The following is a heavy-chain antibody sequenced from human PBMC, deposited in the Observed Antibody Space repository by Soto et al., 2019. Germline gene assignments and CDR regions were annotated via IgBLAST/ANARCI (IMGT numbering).Heavy chain of an antibody. J-gene: IGHJ6*02. CDR1: GFTFSSYS. V-gene: IGHV3-21*01. D-gene: IGHD4-4*01. Sequence: GGSLRLSCAASGFTFSSYSMNWVRQAPGKGQEWVSSISSSSSYIYYADSVKGRFTISRDNAKNSLYLQMNSLRAEDTAVYFCARAPGVTTFYYYYGMDVWGQGTTVTVSS. CDR2: ISSSSSYI. CDR3: ARAPGVTTFYYYYGMDV.